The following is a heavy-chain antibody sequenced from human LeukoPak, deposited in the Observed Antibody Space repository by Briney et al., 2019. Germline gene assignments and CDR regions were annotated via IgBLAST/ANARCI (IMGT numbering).Heavy chain of an antibody. Sequence: TGRSLRLSCAASGSTFSSYGMHWVRQAPGKGLEWVAVIWYDGSNKYYADSVKGRFTISRDNSKNTLYLQMNSLRAEGTAVYYCARDYVVNYFDYWGQGTLVTVSS. D-gene: IGHD3-16*01. CDR3: ARDYVVNYFDY. V-gene: IGHV3-33*01. CDR1: GSTFSSYG. J-gene: IGHJ4*02. CDR2: IWYDGSNK.